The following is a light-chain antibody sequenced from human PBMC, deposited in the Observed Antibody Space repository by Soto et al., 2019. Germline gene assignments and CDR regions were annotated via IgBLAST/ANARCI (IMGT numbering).Light chain of an antibody. J-gene: IGKJ4*01. CDR3: QQRSNCST. CDR2: DAS. V-gene: IGKV3-11*01. Sequence: EIVLTKSPATLSLSPGERATLSCRASQSVSSYLAWYQQKPGQAPRLLLYDASNRASGIPAMFSGSGSATVFTLTISILAAEDFAFYYCQQRSNCSTFGGGTKVDIK. CDR1: QSVSSY.